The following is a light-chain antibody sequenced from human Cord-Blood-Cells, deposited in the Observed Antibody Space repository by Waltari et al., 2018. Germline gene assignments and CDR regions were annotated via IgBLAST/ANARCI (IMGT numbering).Light chain of an antibody. V-gene: IGKV1-39*01. CDR3: QQSYSTLIFT. CDR1: QSISSY. J-gene: IGKJ3*01. Sequence: DIQMTQSLSSLSASVGDRVTITCRASQSISSYLNWYQQKPGKAPKLLIYAASSLQSGVPSRFSGSGSGTDCTLTISSLQPEDFATYYCQQSYSTLIFTFGPGTKVDIK. CDR2: AAS.